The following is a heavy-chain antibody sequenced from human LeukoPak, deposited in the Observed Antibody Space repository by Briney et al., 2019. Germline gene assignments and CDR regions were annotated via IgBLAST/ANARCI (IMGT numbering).Heavy chain of an antibody. CDR2: ISGSGGST. CDR1: GFTFSNYA. J-gene: IGHJ4*02. D-gene: IGHD1-26*01. CDR3: AKDLAGSGSYSFDY. V-gene: IGHV3-23*01. Sequence: GGSLRPSCAASGFTFSNYAMNWVRQAPGRGLAWVSAISGSGGSTYYADSVKGRFTISRDNSKNTLYLQMNSLRAEDTAVYYCAKDLAGSGSYSFDYWGQGTLVTVSS.